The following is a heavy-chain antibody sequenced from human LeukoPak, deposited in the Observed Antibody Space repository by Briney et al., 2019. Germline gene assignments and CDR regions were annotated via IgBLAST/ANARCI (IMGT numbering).Heavy chain of an antibody. Sequence: SETLSLTCSVSGDSIRSVHYYWGWIRQPPGRGLEWFGSIYDTGSTYYNPSLKSRVTIFVDTSKNQFSLRLTSVTAADTAMYYCARQNHDIGTNWFDPWGQGTLVTVSS. D-gene: IGHD3-9*01. CDR3: ARQNHDIGTNWFDP. CDR2: IYDTGST. J-gene: IGHJ5*02. CDR1: GDSIRSVHYY. V-gene: IGHV4-39*01.